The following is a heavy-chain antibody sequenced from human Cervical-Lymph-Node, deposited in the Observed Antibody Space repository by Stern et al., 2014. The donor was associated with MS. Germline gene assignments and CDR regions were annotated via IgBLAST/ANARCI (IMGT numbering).Heavy chain of an antibody. Sequence: ESGPPLVKPTQTLTVTCAFSGFSLTTSGVGVGWVRQPPGKPLECLALIYWDDDKRYSPSLKGRLTITKDPSRNQVVLTMANMDPVDTATYYCARKGPYSSWYFDLWGRGTLVTVSS. D-gene: IGHD4-11*01. CDR2: IYWDDDK. CDR3: ARKGPYSSWYFDL. CDR1: GFSLTTSGVG. V-gene: IGHV2-5*02. J-gene: IGHJ2*01.